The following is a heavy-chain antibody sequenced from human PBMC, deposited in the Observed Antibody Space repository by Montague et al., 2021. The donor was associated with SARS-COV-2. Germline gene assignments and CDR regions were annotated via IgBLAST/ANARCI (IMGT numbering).Heavy chain of an antibody. J-gene: IGHJ4*02. D-gene: IGHD6-19*01. CDR3: ARQDTSGWLTFDY. CDR1: GDSVSSSTVA. CDR2: TYFRSSFYN. V-gene: IGHV6-1*01. Sequence: CAISGDSVSSSTVAWNWLRQSPSRGLEWLGRTYFRSSFYNDYALSVKSRLNIQPDSAKNQFSLQLTSVTPEDTAIYYCARQDTSGWLTFDYWGQGILVTVS.